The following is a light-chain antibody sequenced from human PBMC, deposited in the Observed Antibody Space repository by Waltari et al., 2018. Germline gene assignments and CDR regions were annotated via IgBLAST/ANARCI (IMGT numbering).Light chain of an antibody. J-gene: IGLJ1*01. Sequence: QSALTQPRSVSGSPGQSVTVSCSGTSGDVGAYDSVSWYQQYPGKAPKVVIYDVTKRPSGIPERFSDSKSGNTASLTISGLQADDEADYYCCSYAGSYTYVFGSGTKVTVL. CDR1: SGDVGAYDS. CDR3: CSYAGSYTYV. CDR2: DVT. V-gene: IGLV2-11*01.